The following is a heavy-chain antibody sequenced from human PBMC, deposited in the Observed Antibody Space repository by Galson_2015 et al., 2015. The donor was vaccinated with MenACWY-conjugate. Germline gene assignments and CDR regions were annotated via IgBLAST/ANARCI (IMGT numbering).Heavy chain of an antibody. Sequence: SVKVSCKASGYTFSNYAIHWVRQAPGQGLEWMGWIDTHTGNPTSAQGFTGRFVFSLDSSVSTAYLQISSLQAEDTAVYYCAKTISSDLATRAFDVWGHGTMATVSS. CDR2: IDTHTGNP. CDR3: AKTISSDLATRAFDV. J-gene: IGHJ3*01. D-gene: IGHD3-3*02. V-gene: IGHV7-4-1*02. CDR1: GYTFSNYA.